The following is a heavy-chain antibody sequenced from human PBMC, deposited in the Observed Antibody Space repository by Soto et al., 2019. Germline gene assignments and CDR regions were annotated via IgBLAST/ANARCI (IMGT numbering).Heavy chain of an antibody. J-gene: IGHJ4*02. CDR3: AGAVAVPADFDY. Sequence: QVQLVQSGAEEKKPGASVKVSCKASGYTFTGYAMHWVRQAPGQRLEWMGWINAGNGNTKYSQKFQGRVTITRDTSASTAYLELSSLRSEDTAVYYCAGAVAVPADFDYWGQGTLVTVSS. V-gene: IGHV1-3*05. CDR1: GYTFTGYA. D-gene: IGHD6-19*01. CDR2: INAGNGNT.